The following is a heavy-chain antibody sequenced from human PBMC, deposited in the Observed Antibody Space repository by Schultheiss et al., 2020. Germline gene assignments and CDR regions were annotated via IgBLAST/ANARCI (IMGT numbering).Heavy chain of an antibody. CDR3: ARRRYSYGLGYYP. Sequence: SETLSLTCTVSGGSISSSSYYWGWIRQPPGKGLEWIGEIYHSGSTNYNPSLKSRVTISVDKSKNQFSLKLSSVTAADTAVYYCARRRYSYGLGYYPWGQGTLVTVSS. V-gene: IGHV4-39*01. J-gene: IGHJ5*02. D-gene: IGHD5-18*01. CDR2: IYHSGST. CDR1: GGSISSSSYY.